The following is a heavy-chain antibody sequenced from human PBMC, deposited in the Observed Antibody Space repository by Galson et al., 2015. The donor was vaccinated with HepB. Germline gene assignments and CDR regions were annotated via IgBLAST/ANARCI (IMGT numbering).Heavy chain of an antibody. CDR3: ASGIATAAPFDY. CDR2: ISYDGSIK. CDR1: GFTFSSYA. J-gene: IGHJ4*02. Sequence: LRLSCAASGFTFSSYAMHWVRQAPGKGLEWVAVISYDGSIKYYADSVKGRFTISRDNSKNTLYVQMNNLRAEDTAVYYCASGIATAAPFDYWGQGTLVTVSS. D-gene: IGHD6-13*01. V-gene: IGHV3-30-3*01.